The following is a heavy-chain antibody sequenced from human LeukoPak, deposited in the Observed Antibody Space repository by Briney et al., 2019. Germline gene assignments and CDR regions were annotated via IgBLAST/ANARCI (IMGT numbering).Heavy chain of an antibody. J-gene: IGHJ4*02. CDR3: ARDDGSYGPFDY. CDR2: IYSGGST. D-gene: IGHD5-18*01. CDR1: GFTVSSNY. Sequence: PGKSLRLSCAVSGFTVSSNYMNWVRQAPGKGLDWVSVIYSGGSTYYADSVKGRFTISRDNSKNTLYLQMNSLRAEDTAVYYCARDDGSYGPFDYWGQGTLVTVSS. V-gene: IGHV3-53*01.